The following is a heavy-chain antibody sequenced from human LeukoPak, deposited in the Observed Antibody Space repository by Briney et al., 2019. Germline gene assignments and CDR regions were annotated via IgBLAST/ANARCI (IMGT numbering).Heavy chain of an antibody. J-gene: IGHJ4*02. V-gene: IGHV3-21*01. Sequence: TPGGSLRLSCAASGFTFSSYSMNWVRQAPGKWLEWVSSISSSSSYIYYADSVKGRFTISRDNAKNSLYLQMNSLRAEDTAVYYCAREGIAAAGTGGDYWGQGTLVTVSS. CDR3: AREGIAAAGTGGDY. D-gene: IGHD6-13*01. CDR1: GFTFSSYS. CDR2: ISSSSSYI.